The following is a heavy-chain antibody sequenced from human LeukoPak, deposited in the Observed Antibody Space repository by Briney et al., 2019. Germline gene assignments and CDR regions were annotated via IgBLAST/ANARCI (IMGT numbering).Heavy chain of an antibody. CDR3: AKEVVGP. J-gene: IGHJ5*02. V-gene: IGHV4-39*07. D-gene: IGHD1-26*01. CDR1: GGSISSSIYY. CDR2: IFYSGST. Sequence: SETLSLTCTVSGGSISSSIYYWGWIRQPPGKGLEWIGSIFYSGSTYYNSSLKSRVIISVDTSKNQLSLRLTSVTAADTAVYYCAKEVVGPWGQGTLVTVSS.